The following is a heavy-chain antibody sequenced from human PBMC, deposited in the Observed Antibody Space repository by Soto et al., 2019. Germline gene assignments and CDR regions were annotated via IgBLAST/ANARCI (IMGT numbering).Heavy chain of an antibody. D-gene: IGHD1-26*01. J-gene: IGHJ4*02. V-gene: IGHV6-1*01. CDR2: TYYRSKWYN. Sequence: SLTCVVSGESVSSDGCTWDQKKQSPSRGLEWLGRTYYRSKWYNDYAESVRSRITITPDTSKNQFSLHLTSVTPEDTAVYYCVRLVGNSWLDYWGQGTLVTVSS. CDR3: VRLVGNSWLDY. CDR1: GESVSSDGCT.